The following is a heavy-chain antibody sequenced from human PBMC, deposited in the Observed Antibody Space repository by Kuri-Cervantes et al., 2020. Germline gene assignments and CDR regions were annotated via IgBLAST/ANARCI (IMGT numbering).Heavy chain of an antibody. CDR1: GFSFSNYG. V-gene: IGHV3-30*02. CDR2: IQSDGSEI. D-gene: IGHD5-18*01. CDR3: AKEDTARGWLQQYYYGMDV. J-gene: IGHJ6*02. Sequence: GESLKISCAASGFSFSNYGMHWVRQAPGKGLEWVAFIQSDGSEIYYGDSVKGRFTTSRDNSKKTVYLQMNSLRAEDTAVYYCAKEDTARGWLQQYYYGMDVWGQGTTVTVSS.